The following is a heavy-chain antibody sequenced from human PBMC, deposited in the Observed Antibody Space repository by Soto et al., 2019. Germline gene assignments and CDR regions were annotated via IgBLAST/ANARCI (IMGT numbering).Heavy chain of an antibody. Sequence: EVRLLESGGGLVQPGGSLRLACAASGFTFRGYAMGWVRQAPGKGLEWVSTISGNGGSRYYADSVKGRFTISRDNSKNTLSVQMNSLRAEDRAVYCCARDRHYDSVGYHYVGYFELWGRGTLVTVSS. CDR3: ARDRHYDSVGYHYVGYFEL. D-gene: IGHD3-22*01. CDR1: GFTFRGYA. J-gene: IGHJ2*01. CDR2: ISGNGGSR. V-gene: IGHV3-23*01.